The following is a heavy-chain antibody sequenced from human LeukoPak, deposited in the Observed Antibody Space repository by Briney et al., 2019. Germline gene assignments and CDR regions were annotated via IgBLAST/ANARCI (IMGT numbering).Heavy chain of an antibody. J-gene: IGHJ6*03. CDR2: ISGSGSST. D-gene: IGHD1-26*01. CDR1: GFTFSSYG. Sequence: GGSLRLSCAPSGFTFSSYGMSWVRQAPGKGLEWGSAISGSGSSTYYADSVKGRFTISRDNSKNTLYLQMNSLRAEDTAVYYCAKSGASPLYHLDVWGKGATVTVSS. CDR3: AKSGASPLYHLDV. V-gene: IGHV3-23*01.